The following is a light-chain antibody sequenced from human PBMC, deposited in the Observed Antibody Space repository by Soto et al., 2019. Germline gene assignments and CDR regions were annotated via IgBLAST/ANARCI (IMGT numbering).Light chain of an antibody. Sequence: EIVLTQSPGTLSLSPGERATLSCRASQSVRRYLAWYQQKPGQAPRLLIYGASTRATDMPGTFSGRGSGTEFTLTITRLRPEDFGVYYCQQYRSWPRTFGQGTKVDI. J-gene: IGKJ1*01. CDR3: QQYRSWPRT. CDR1: QSVRRY. V-gene: IGKV3-15*01. CDR2: GAS.